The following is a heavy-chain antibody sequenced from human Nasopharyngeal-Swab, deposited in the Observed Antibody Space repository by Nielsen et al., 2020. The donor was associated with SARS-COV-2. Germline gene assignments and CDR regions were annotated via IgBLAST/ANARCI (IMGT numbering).Heavy chain of an antibody. Sequence: GESLKTSCAASGFTFSSYWMSWVRQAPGKGLEWVANIKQDGSEKYYVDSVKGRFTISRDNAKNSLYLQMNSLRAEDTAVYYCARDRYYYGSGSLDYWGQGTLVTVSS. CDR2: IKQDGSEK. V-gene: IGHV3-7*01. CDR1: GFTFSSYW. D-gene: IGHD3-10*01. J-gene: IGHJ4*02. CDR3: ARDRYYYGSGSLDY.